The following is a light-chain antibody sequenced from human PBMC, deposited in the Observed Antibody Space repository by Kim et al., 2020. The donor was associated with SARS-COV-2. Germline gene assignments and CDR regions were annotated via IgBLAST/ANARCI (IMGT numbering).Light chain of an antibody. CDR2: FVS. J-gene: IGLJ2*01. Sequence: QSITISCPATSTDVGGYHSASWYQQHPGKAPIPMIYFVSNRPSGISNRFSGSKSGNTASLPIAGLQAEDDSDYYCSSHTSSSTVVFGGGTKLTVL. CDR1: STDVGGYHS. V-gene: IGLV2-14*03. CDR3: SSHTSSSTVV.